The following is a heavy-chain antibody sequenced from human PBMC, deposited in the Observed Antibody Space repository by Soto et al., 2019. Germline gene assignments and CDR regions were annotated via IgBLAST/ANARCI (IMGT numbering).Heavy chain of an antibody. V-gene: IGHV5-51*01. CDR1: GNDFGMFW. J-gene: IGHJ3*02. Sequence: GESLKISCQVSGNDFGMFWIAWVRQTPGRGLEWIGIIYPGDSETKYSPSFEGHVTISADKSTTAYLQWSGLKASDTATYYCARHRRALVATTDPLDIWGQGTKVTVSS. D-gene: IGHD1-26*01. CDR2: IYPGDSET. CDR3: ARHRRALVATTDPLDI.